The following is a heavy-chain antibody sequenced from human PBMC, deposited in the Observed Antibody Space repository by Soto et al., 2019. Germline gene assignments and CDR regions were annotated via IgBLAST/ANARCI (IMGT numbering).Heavy chain of an antibody. CDR3: ARIAASGRGWDV. D-gene: IGHD6-13*01. Sequence: EVQLVESGGGLVQPGGSLRLSCVDSGFTFSSYWMSWVRQAPVKGLEWVGNIKQDGSEENYADSVKGRFTISRDNAKNSMDVQMNSLRGEDTAVYYCARIAASGRGWDVWGQGTTVVVSS. J-gene: IGHJ6*02. CDR2: IKQDGSEE. V-gene: IGHV3-7*01. CDR1: GFTFSSYW.